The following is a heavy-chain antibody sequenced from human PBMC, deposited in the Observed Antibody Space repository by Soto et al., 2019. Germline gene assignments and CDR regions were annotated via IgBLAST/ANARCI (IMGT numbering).Heavy chain of an antibody. Sequence: VQLVESGGGVVQPGRSLRLSCAASGFTFSNYAMHWVRQAPGKGLEWVAVISYDGSNNYYANSVKGRFSISRDNSKNTLYLQMHSLRAEDTAVYYCARDLTMVRGVISYWFDPWGQGTLVTVSS. V-gene: IGHV3-30-3*01. CDR2: ISYDGSNN. CDR3: ARDLTMVRGVISYWFDP. J-gene: IGHJ5*02. D-gene: IGHD3-10*01. CDR1: GFTFSNYA.